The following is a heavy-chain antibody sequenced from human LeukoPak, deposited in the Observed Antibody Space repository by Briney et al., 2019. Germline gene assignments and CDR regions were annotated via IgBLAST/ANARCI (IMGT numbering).Heavy chain of an antibody. Sequence: SETLSLTCTVSGGSISSYYWSWIRQPPGKGLEWIGHIYYSGSTNYSPSLKSRVTISVDTSKNQFSLKLSSVTAADTAVYYCARDVSWAYWYFDLWGRGTLVTVSS. J-gene: IGHJ2*01. CDR2: IYYSGST. V-gene: IGHV4-59*12. D-gene: IGHD6-13*01. CDR3: ARDVSWAYWYFDL. CDR1: GGSISSYY.